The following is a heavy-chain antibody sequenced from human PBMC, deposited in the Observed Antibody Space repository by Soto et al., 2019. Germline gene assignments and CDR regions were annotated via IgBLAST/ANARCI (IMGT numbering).Heavy chain of an antibody. Sequence: EVQLVESGGGLVQPGGSLTLSCAASGFTFRSYAMHWVXQPXXKGLQWISYIGADGSGTYYADSVRGRFTISRDNARNSLSLQMNSLRADDXXIYXCXXXLXEPLPADVLRVTKWGQGTQVTVSS. D-gene: IGHD3-3*01. J-gene: IGHJ4*02. CDR2: IGADGSGT. V-gene: IGHV3-48*03. CDR3: XXXLXEPLPADVLRVTK. CDR1: GFTFRSYA.